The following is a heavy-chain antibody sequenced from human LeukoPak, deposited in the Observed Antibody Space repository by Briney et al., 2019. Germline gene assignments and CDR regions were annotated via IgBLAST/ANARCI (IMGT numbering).Heavy chain of an antibody. CDR3: ARDRSTYYDSAMLDY. CDR1: GYTFTGYY. J-gene: IGHJ4*02. Sequence: ASVKVSCKASGYTFTGYYMHWVRQAPGPGLEWMGWIDPNSGGTNYAQKFQGRVTMTRDTSISTAYMELSGMRSDDTAVYFCARDRSTYYDSAMLDYWGQGTLVTVSS. V-gene: IGHV1-2*02. CDR2: IDPNSGGT. D-gene: IGHD3-10*01.